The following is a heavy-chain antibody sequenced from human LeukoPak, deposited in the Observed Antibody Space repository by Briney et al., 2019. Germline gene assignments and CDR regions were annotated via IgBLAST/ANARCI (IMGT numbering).Heavy chain of an antibody. Sequence: GASVKVSCKASGYTFTGYCMHWVRQAPGQRLEWMGWINPNSGGTNYAQKFQGRVTMTRDTSISTAYMELSRLRSDDTAVYYCARGHPYCSGGSCYFDVVGASPNWFDPWGQGTLVTASS. J-gene: IGHJ5*02. CDR3: ARGHPYCSGGSCYFDVVGASPNWFDP. D-gene: IGHD2-15*01. V-gene: IGHV1-2*02. CDR1: GYTFTGYC. CDR2: INPNSGGT.